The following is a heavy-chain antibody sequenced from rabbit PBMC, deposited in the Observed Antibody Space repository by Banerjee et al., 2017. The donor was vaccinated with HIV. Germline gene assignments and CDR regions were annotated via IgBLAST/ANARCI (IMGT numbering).Heavy chain of an antibody. V-gene: IGHV1S40*01. Sequence: QSLEESGGDLVKPGASLTLTCTASGFSFSSNYWICWVRQAPGKGLEWIACINAGSSGSTYYASWVNGRFTISSHNAQNTLYLQLNSLTAADTATYFCARGYYGSVTGYYFNLWGPGTLVTVS. D-gene: IGHD4-1*01. CDR3: ARGYYGSVTGYYFNL. CDR2: INAGSSGST. J-gene: IGHJ4*01. CDR1: GFSFSSNYW.